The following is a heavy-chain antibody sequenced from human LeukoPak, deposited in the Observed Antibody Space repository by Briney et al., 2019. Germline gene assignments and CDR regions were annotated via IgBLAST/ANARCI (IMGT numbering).Heavy chain of an antibody. D-gene: IGHD2-8*01. Sequence: GGSLRLSCAASGLTFSSYAMSWVRQAPGKGLEWVSAISDSGSSTYYADSVKGRFTISRDNSKNTLYLQMNSLRTEDTAVYYCAGKSPGWSMAFDHWGQGTPVTVSS. CDR2: ISDSGSST. V-gene: IGHV3-23*01. CDR3: AGKSPGWSMAFDH. CDR1: GLTFSSYA. J-gene: IGHJ4*02.